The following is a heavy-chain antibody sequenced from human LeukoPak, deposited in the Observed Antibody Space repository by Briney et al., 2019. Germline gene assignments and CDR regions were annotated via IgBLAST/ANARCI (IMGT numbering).Heavy chain of an antibody. D-gene: IGHD6-19*01. CDR1: GFTFSRYD. CDR2: IGIRGDT. CDR3: ARGGIQVSGIDEFDY. Sequence: PGGSLRLSCATSGFTFSRYDMHWVRQVIGKGLEWVSAIGIRGDTHYSGSVKGRFTISRENAESSLYLQMNSLRAEDTAVYYCARGGIQVSGIDEFDYWGQGTLVTVSS. V-gene: IGHV3-13*01. J-gene: IGHJ4*02.